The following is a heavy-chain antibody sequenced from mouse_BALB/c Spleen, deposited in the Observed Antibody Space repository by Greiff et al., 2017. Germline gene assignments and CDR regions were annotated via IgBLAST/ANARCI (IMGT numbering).Heavy chain of an antibody. D-gene: IGHD1-1*01. CDR1: GYSITSDYA. CDR2: ISYSGST. V-gene: IGHV3-2*02. J-gene: IGHJ4*01. CDR3: ARRHYYGSSYAMDY. Sequence: EVQLQESGPGLVKPSQSLSLTCTVTGYSITSDYAWNWIRQFPGNKLEWMGYISYSGSTSYNPSLKSRISITRDTSKNPFFLQLNSVTTEDTATYYCARRHYYGSSYAMDYWGQGTSVTVAS.